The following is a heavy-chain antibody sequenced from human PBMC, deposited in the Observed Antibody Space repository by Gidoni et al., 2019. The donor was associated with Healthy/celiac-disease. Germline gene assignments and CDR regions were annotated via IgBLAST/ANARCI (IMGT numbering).Heavy chain of an antibody. Sequence: EVQLVESGGGLVKPGGSLRLSCAASGFTFSSYSMNWVRQAPGKGLEWVSSISSSSSYIYYADSVKGRFTSSRDNAKNSLYLQMNSLRAEDTAVYYCAREIRPGYFDYWGQGTLVTVSS. D-gene: IGHD3-16*01. J-gene: IGHJ4*02. V-gene: IGHV3-21*01. CDR1: GFTFSSYS. CDR3: AREIRPGYFDY. CDR2: ISSSSSYI.